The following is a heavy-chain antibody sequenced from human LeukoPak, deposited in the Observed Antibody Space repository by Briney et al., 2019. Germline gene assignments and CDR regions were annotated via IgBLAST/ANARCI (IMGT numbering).Heavy chain of an antibody. CDR1: GGSIRSYY. V-gene: IGHV4-59*12. CDR3: ARDSRSMVRGVKGAFDY. D-gene: IGHD3-10*01. J-gene: IGHJ4*02. CDR2: IYYSGST. Sequence: SETLSLTCTVSGGSIRSYYWSWIRQSPGKGLEWIGYIYYSGSTNYNPSLKSRVTISVDTSKNQFSLKLSSVTAADTAVYYCARDSRSMVRGVKGAFDYWGQGTLVTVSS.